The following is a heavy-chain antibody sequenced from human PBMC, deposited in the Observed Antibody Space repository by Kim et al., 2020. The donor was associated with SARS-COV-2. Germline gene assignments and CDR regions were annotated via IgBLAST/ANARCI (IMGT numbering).Heavy chain of an antibody. V-gene: IGHV3-23*01. CDR2: ISGSGGST. Sequence: GGSLRLSCAASGFTFSSYAMSWVRQAPGKGLEWVSAISGSGGSTYYADSVKGRFTISRDNSKNTLYLQMNSLRAEDTAVYYCAKVGGATMIVPANFDYWGQGTLVTVSS. D-gene: IGHD3-22*01. J-gene: IGHJ4*02. CDR3: AKVGGATMIVPANFDY. CDR1: GFTFSSYA.